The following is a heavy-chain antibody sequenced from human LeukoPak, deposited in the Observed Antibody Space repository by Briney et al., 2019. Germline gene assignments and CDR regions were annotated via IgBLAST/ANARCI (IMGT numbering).Heavy chain of an antibody. J-gene: IGHJ4*02. CDR2: IIPILGIA. Sequence: SVKVSCKASGGTFSSYAISWVRQAPGQGLEWMGRIIPILGIANYAQKFQGRVTITADKSTSTAYMELNSLRAEDTAVYYCAKGPLIEVAGTTWDYWGQGNMVTVSS. CDR1: GGTFSSYA. CDR3: AKGPLIEVAGTTWDY. V-gene: IGHV1-69*04. D-gene: IGHD6-19*01.